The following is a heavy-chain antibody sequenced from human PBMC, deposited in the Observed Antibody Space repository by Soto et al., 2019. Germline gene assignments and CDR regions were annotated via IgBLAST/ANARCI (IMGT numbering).Heavy chain of an antibody. CDR2: IYYSGST. D-gene: IGHD2-2*02. J-gene: IGHJ5*02. CDR1: GGSISSYY. Sequence: RSETLSLTCTVSGGSISSYYWSWIRQPPGKGLEWIGYIYYSGSTNYNPSLKSRVTISVDTSKNQFSLKLSSVTAADTAVYYCARDGKDCSSTSCYSDNWFDPWGQGTLVTVSS. V-gene: IGHV4-59*01. CDR3: ARDGKDCSSTSCYSDNWFDP.